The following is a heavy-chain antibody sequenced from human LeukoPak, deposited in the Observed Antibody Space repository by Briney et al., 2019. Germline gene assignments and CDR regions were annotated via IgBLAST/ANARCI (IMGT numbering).Heavy chain of an antibody. J-gene: IGHJ4*02. CDR1: GYTFTTYY. Sequence: ASVKVSCKASGYTFTTYYIHWVRQAPGRGLEWMGIINPSGGSTTYAQKFQGRVTMTRDTSTSTVYMELSSLRSDDTAVYFCAREAGIGTWIGYCSGDNCRTRFDYWGQGTLVTVSS. D-gene: IGHD2-15*01. CDR2: INPSGGST. V-gene: IGHV1-46*01. CDR3: AREAGIGTWIGYCSGDNCRTRFDY.